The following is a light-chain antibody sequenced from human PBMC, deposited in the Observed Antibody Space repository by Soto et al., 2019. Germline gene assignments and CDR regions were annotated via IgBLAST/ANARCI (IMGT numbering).Light chain of an antibody. J-gene: IGKJ4*01. Sequence: EIVLTQSPATLSLSPGVRATLSCRASQSVSSYLAWYQQKPGQAPRLLIYDASNRATGIPARFSGSGSGTEFTLTISSLEPEDFAVYYCQQRSNWPLTFGGGTKVEIK. CDR3: QQRSNWPLT. CDR1: QSVSSY. V-gene: IGKV3-11*01. CDR2: DAS.